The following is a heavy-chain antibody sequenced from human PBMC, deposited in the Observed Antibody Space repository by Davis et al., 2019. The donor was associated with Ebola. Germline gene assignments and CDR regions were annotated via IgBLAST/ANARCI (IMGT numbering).Heavy chain of an antibody. CDR1: GFTVSSTY. CDR3: HAGFDY. Sequence: GESLKISCAASGFTVSSTYMSWVRQASGKGLEWVGRIRSKANSYATAYAASVKGRFTISRDDSKNTAYLQMNSLKTEDTAVYYCHAGFDYWGQGTLVTVSS. D-gene: IGHD1-14*01. J-gene: IGHJ4*02. CDR2: IRSKANSYAT. V-gene: IGHV3-73*01.